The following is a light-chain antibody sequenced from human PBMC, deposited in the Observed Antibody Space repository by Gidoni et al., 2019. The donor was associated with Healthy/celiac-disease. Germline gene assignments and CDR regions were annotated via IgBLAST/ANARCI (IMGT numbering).Light chain of an antibody. CDR3: AAWDDSLNGWV. CDR1: SSNIGSNT. CDR2: SNT. Sequence: QSVLTQPSSASGTPGQRVTISCSGSSSNIGSNTVNWYQQLPGTAPKLLIYSNTQRPSGVPDRFSGSKSGTSASLAISGLQSEDEADYYCAAWDDSLNGWVFGGGTKLTVL. J-gene: IGLJ3*02. V-gene: IGLV1-44*01.